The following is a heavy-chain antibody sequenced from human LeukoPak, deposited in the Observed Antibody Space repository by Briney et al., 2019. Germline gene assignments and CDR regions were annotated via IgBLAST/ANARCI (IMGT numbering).Heavy chain of an antibody. CDR2: IIPIFGTA. Sequence: SVKVSCKASGGTVSSYAISWVRQAPGQGLEWMGGIIPIFGTANYAQKFQSRVTITADKSTSTAYMELSSLRAEDTAVYYCARDFSTYYDSSSFYGDSCFDYWGQGILVTVSS. CDR3: ARDFSTYYDSSSFYGDSCFDY. D-gene: IGHD3-22*01. J-gene: IGHJ4*02. V-gene: IGHV1-69*06. CDR1: GGTVSSYA.